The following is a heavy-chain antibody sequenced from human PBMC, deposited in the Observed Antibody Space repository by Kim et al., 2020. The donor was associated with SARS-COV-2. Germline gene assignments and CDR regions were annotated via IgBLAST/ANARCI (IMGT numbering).Heavy chain of an antibody. CDR3: ARAPYYYDSSGYWIFDY. Sequence: SETLSLTCAVSGGSISSSNWWSWVRQPPGKGLEWIGEIYHSGSTNYNPSLKSRVTISVDKSKNQFSLKLSSVTAADTAVYYCARAPYYYDSSGYWIFDYWGQGTLVTVSS. CDR1: GGSISSSNW. D-gene: IGHD3-22*01. CDR2: IYHSGST. V-gene: IGHV4-4*02. J-gene: IGHJ4*02.